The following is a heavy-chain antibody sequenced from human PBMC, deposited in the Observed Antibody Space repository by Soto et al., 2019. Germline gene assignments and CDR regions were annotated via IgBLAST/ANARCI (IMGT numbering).Heavy chain of an antibody. CDR3: ESYGRGTYYYGYYFHH. D-gene: IGHD3-10*01. CDR1: GGSFSGYY. CDR2: INHSGST. J-gene: IGHJ4*02. V-gene: IGHV4-34*01. Sequence: SETLSLTCAVYGGSFSGYYWTWIRQPPGTGLEWIGEINHSGSTNYNPSLKSRVTISLDTSKNQFSLKLSSVTAADAAVYYCESYGRGTYYYGYYFHHWGQGTPVTVSS.